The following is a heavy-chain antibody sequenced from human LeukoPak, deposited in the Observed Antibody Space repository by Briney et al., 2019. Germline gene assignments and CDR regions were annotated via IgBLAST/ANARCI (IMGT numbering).Heavy chain of an antibody. Sequence: GGSLRLSCAASGFTFSSYGMHWVRQAPGKGLEWVAVISYDGSNKYYAGSVKGRFTISRDNSKNTLYLQMNSLRAEDTAVYYCAATGTTEDYYYGMDVWGQGTTVTVSS. CDR2: ISYDGSNK. CDR3: AATGTTEDYYYGMDV. J-gene: IGHJ6*02. D-gene: IGHD1-7*01. CDR1: GFTFSSYG. V-gene: IGHV3-30*03.